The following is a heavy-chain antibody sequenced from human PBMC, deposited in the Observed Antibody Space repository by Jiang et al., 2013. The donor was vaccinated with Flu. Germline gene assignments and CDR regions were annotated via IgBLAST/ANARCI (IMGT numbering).Heavy chain of an antibody. CDR1: AYSLNSGYY. V-gene: IGHV4-38-2*01. CDR3: ARAGVGAREFDY. Sequence: GLVKPSETLSLTCAVSAYSLNSGYYWGWIRQPPGKGLEWIGSIYHSETIDFSERAYYNPSLKSRVTVSVDTSNNQFSLKLSSVTVADTAIYYCARAGVGAREFDYWGQGTLVTVSS. CDR2: IYHSETIDFSERA. J-gene: IGHJ4*02.